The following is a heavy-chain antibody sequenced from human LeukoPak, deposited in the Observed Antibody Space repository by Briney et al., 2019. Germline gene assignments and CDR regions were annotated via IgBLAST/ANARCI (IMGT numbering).Heavy chain of an antibody. CDR2: IYYSGST. D-gene: IGHD6-6*01. CDR1: GGSISSYY. Sequence: SETLSLTCTVSGGSISSYYWSWIRQPPGKGLEWIGYIYYSGSTNYNPSLKSRVTISVDTSKNQFSLKLSSVTAADTAVYYCAREAAPGYYYGMDVWGQGTTVTVSS. CDR3: AREAAPGYYYGMDV. V-gene: IGHV4-59*01. J-gene: IGHJ6*02.